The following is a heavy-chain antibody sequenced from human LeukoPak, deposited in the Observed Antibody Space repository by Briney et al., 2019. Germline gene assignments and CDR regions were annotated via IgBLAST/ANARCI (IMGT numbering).Heavy chain of an antibody. CDR2: IYSGGDK. Sequence: PGGSLRLSCAVSGFTVSSNYMTWVRQAPGKGLEWVSVIYSGGDKYYADSVKGRFTISRDNSKNTLYLQMNSLRAEDTAVYYCARDRRYRSGDSCYSGVDYWGQGTLVTVSS. CDR1: GFTVSSNY. J-gene: IGHJ4*02. CDR3: ARDRRYRSGDSCYSGVDY. V-gene: IGHV3-53*01. D-gene: IGHD2-15*01.